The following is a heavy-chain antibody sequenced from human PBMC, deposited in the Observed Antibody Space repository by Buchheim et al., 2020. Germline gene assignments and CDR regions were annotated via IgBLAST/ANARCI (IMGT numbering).Heavy chain of an antibody. D-gene: IGHD5-12*01. Sequence: QVQLVESGGGVVQPGRSLRLSCAASGFTFSSYGMHWVRQAPGKGLEWVAVIWYDGSNKYYADSVKGRFTISRDNSKNTLYLQMNSLRAEDTAVYYCARERRGYSGYDYYFDYWGQGTL. CDR1: GFTFSSYG. J-gene: IGHJ4*02. CDR3: ARERRGYSGYDYYFDY. V-gene: IGHV3-33*01. CDR2: IWYDGSNK.